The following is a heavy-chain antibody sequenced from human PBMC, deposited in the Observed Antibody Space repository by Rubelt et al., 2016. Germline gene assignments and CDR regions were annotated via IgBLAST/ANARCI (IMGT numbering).Heavy chain of an antibody. CDR1: GGTFSSYA. CDR2: LDPNSGNV. J-gene: IGHJ4*02. CDR3: ARGVVYPRSFYY. Sequence: QVQLVQSGAEVKKPGSSVKVSCTASGGTFSSYAISWVRQAPGHGIAWMGWLDPNSGNVGYAEKFQGRVTMTRNTSISKAYMELSSLRSEDTAVYYCARGVVYPRSFYYWGQGTLVTVSS. D-gene: IGHD2-2*02. V-gene: IGHV1-8*02.